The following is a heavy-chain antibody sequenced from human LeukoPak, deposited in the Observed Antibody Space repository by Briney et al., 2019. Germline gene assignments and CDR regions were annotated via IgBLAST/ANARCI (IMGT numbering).Heavy chain of an antibody. J-gene: IGHJ5*02. CDR3: ARVAPGYYGT. V-gene: IGHV4-34*01. CDR1: GGSFSGYY. CDR2: INHSGST. Sequence: TXXVYGGSFSGYYWSWLRQPPGKGLEWIGEINHSGSTNYNPSLKSRVTISVDTSKNQFSLKLSSVTAADTAVYYCARVAPGYYGTWGQGTLVTVSS. D-gene: IGHD3-10*01.